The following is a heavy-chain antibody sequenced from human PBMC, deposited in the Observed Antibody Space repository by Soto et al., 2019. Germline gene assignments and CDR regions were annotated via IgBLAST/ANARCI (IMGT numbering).Heavy chain of an antibody. CDR3: AKDSSYCSGGSSIFVCYYYYYGMDV. Sequence: HLGGSLRLSCAASGFTFSSYGMHWVRQAPGKGLEWVAVISYDGSNKYYADSVKGRFTISRDNSKNTLYLQMNSLRAEDTAVYYCAKDSSYCSGGSSIFVCYYYYYGMDVWGQGTTVTVSS. V-gene: IGHV3-30*18. CDR2: ISYDGSNK. D-gene: IGHD2-15*01. CDR1: GFTFSSYG. J-gene: IGHJ6*02.